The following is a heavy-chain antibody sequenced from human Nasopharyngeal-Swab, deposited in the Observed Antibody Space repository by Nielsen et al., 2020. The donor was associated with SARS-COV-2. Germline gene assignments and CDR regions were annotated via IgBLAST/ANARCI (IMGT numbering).Heavy chain of an antibody. CDR1: GFTFSSYS. V-gene: IGHV3-48*04. CDR2: ISSSSSTI. D-gene: IGHD6-6*01. J-gene: IGHJ6*02. Sequence: GESLRLSCAASGFTFSSYSMNWVRQAPGKGLEWVSYISSSSSTIYYADSVKGRFTISRDNAKNSLYLQMNSLRAEDTAVYYCARSSVAARLVYFYYYGMDVWGQGTTVTVSS. CDR3: ARSSVAARLVYFYYYGMDV.